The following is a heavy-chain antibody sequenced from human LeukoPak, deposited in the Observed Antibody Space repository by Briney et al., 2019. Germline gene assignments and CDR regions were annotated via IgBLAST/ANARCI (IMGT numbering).Heavy chain of an antibody. CDR3: ARRAVVYDFWSGYYTEWYFDL. Sequence: TPSETLSLTCAVSGYSISSGYYWGWIRQPPGKGLEWIGSIYHSGSTYYNPSLKSRVTISVDTSKNQFSLKLSSVTAADTAVYYCARRAVVYDFWSGYYTEWYFDLWGRGTLVTVSS. D-gene: IGHD3-3*01. V-gene: IGHV4-38-2*01. CDR2: IYHSGST. J-gene: IGHJ2*01. CDR1: GYSISSGYY.